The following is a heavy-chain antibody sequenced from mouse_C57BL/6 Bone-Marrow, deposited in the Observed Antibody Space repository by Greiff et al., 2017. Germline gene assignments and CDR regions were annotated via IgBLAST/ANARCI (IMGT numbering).Heavy chain of an antibody. V-gene: IGHV1-61*01. CDR3: ARKDYYDYDRYYYAMDY. CDR1: GYTFTSYW. J-gene: IGHJ4*01. Sequence: QVQLQQPGAELVRPGSSVKLSCKASGYTFTSYWMDWVKQRPGQGLEWIGNIYPSDSETHYNQKFKDKATLTVDKSSSTAYMQLSSLTSEDSAVYYCARKDYYDYDRYYYAMDYWGQGTSVTVSS. D-gene: IGHD2-4*01. CDR2: IYPSDSET.